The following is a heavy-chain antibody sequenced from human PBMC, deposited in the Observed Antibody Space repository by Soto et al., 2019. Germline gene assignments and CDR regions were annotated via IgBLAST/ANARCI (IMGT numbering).Heavy chain of an antibody. CDR2: IYNSGST. CDR3: ATYRKFFQI. Sequence: QLQLQESGSGLVKPSQTLSLTCAVSGGYIRGGYYSWSWIRQPPGKGLEWIGLIYNSGSTYYNTSLKRGVTTWVDRSKIYFFLNLTSVTAPDTAMYYCATYRKFFQIWGQGTKVTVSS. CDR1: GGYIRGGYYS. J-gene: IGHJ3*02. V-gene: IGHV4-30-2*01.